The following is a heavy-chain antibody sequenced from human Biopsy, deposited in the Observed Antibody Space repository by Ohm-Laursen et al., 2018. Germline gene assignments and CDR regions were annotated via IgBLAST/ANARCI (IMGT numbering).Heavy chain of an antibody. CDR2: SIPLFNTA. D-gene: IGHD3-22*01. CDR1: GGTFTNHA. Sequence: GASVKVSCKAPGGTFTNHAVGWVRQAPGQGLEWVGSSIPLFNTANYADKFQGRVTLTADKSTTTAYMELSSLRSEDTAIYYCARFPLGAYDDSGSYRAVEHWYFDLWGRGTLVTVSS. V-gene: IGHV1-69*06. CDR3: ARFPLGAYDDSGSYRAVEHWYFDL. J-gene: IGHJ2*01.